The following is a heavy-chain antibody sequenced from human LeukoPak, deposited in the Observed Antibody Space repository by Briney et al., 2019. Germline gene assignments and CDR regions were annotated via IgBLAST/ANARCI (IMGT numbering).Heavy chain of an antibody. CDR3: ARRYYYDSTRLKAFDI. Sequence: ASETLSLTCAVYGGSFSGYYWSWIRQPPGKGLEWIGEINHSGSTNYNPSLKSRVTISVDTSKNQFSLKLSSVTAADTAVYYCARRYYYDSTRLKAFDIWGQGTMVTVSS. CDR2: INHSGST. J-gene: IGHJ3*02. V-gene: IGHV4-34*01. CDR1: GGSFSGYY. D-gene: IGHD3-22*01.